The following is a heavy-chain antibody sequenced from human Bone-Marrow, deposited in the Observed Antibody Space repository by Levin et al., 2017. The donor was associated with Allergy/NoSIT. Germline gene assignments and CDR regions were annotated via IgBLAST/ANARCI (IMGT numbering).Heavy chain of an antibody. V-gene: IGHV3-74*01. CDR2: ISSDGSST. Sequence: GGSLRLSCAASGFTLSTYWMHWVRQAPGKGLVWVSRISSDGSSTTYADSVKGRFTISRDNAKNTLYLQMNGLRAEDTAVYYCARVLGPTRGADSWGQGTLVTVSS. CDR3: ARVLGPTRGADS. CDR1: GFTLSTYW. D-gene: IGHD3-10*01. J-gene: IGHJ4*02.